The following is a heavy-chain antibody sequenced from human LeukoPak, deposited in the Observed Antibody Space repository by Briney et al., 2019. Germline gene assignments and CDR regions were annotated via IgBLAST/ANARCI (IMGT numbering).Heavy chain of an antibody. D-gene: IGHD2-15*01. CDR3: ARGIVVVVGASDHFDY. J-gene: IGHJ4*02. CDR2: ISTDGSDK. V-gene: IGHV3-7*01. CDR1: GFTFSTYW. Sequence: GGSLRLSCLASGFTFSTYWMNWVRQAPGKGLERVGTISTDGSDKYYVDSVKGRFTTSRDNAKTSLYLQINSLRADDTALYFCARGIVVVVGASDHFDYWAQGTLITVS.